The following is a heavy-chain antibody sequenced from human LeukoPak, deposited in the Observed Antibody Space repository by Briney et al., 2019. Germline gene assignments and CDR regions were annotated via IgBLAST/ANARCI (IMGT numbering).Heavy chain of an antibody. CDR2: INAGNGNT. CDR3: ARNPKQSGYLDYYYYYYMDV. CDR1: GYTFTSYA. J-gene: IGHJ6*03. Sequence: GASVKVSCKASGYTFTSYAMHWVRQAPGQRLEWMGWINAGNGNTKYSQKFQGRVTITRDTSASTAYMELSSLRSEDTAVYYCARNPKQSGYLDYYYYYYMDVWGKGTTVTVSS. V-gene: IGHV1-3*01. D-gene: IGHD3-3*01.